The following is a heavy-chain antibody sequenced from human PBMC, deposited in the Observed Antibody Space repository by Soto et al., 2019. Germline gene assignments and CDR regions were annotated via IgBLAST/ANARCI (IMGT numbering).Heavy chain of an antibody. J-gene: IGHJ6*02. CDR1: GGSISSGDYY. V-gene: IGHV4-30-4*01. CDR2: INHSGST. Sequence: SETLSLTCTVSGGSISSGDYYWSWIRQPPGKGLEWIGYINHSGSTNYNPSLKSRVTISVDTSKNQVSLKLSSVTAADTAVYYCARGGGANYYYGMDVWGQGTTVTVSS. CDR3: ARGGGANYYYGMDV. D-gene: IGHD2-15*01.